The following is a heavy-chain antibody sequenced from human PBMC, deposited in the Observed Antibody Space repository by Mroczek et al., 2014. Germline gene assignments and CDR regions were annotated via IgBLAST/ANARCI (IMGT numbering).Heavy chain of an antibody. CDR2: MNPNSGNT. CDR3: SFRFSQSSVDFDY. Sequence: QVQLVESGAEVKKPGASVKVPCKASGYTFTSYDINWVRQATGQGLEWMGWMNPNSGNTGYAQKFQGRVTMTRNTSISTAYMELSSLRSEDTAVYYCSFRFSQSSVDFDYWAREPWSPSPQ. J-gene: IGHJ4*02. CDR1: GYTFTSYD. D-gene: IGHD2-21*01. V-gene: IGHV1-8*01.